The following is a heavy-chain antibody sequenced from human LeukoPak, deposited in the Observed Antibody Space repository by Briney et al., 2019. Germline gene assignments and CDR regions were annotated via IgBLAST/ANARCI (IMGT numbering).Heavy chain of an antibody. Sequence: GGFLRLSCAASGFTFSSYAMSWVRQTPGKGLEWVSAISGSGGSTYYADSVKGRFTISRDNSKNTLYLQMNSLRAEDTAVYYCAKIVAVAEFDYWGRGTLVTVSS. V-gene: IGHV3-23*01. J-gene: IGHJ4*02. D-gene: IGHD6-19*01. CDR1: GFTFSSYA. CDR3: AKIVAVAEFDY. CDR2: ISGSGGST.